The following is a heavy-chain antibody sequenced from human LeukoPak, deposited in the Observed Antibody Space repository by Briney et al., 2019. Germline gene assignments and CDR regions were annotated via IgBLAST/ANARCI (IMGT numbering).Heavy chain of an antibody. CDR1: GFTFSDCY. CDR2: ISSSGSTI. Sequence: GRSLRLSCAASGFTFSDCYMSWIRQAPGKGLEWASYISSSGSTIYYADSVKGRFTISRDNAKNSLYLQMNSLRAEDTAVYYCARGHGSGSYYSPFDYWGQGTLVTVSS. J-gene: IGHJ4*02. D-gene: IGHD3-10*01. CDR3: ARGHGSGSYYSPFDY. V-gene: IGHV3-11*01.